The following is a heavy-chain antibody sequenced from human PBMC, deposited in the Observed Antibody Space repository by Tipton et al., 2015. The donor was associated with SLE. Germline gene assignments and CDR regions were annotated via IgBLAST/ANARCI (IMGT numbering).Heavy chain of an antibody. CDR1: GFTFSSYA. CDR2: ISYDGSNK. D-gene: IGHD6-6*01. CDR3: SGQLHPLYGMDV. Sequence: SLRLSCAASGFTFSSYAMHWVRQAPGKGLEWVAVISYDGSNKYYADSVKGRFTISRDNSKNTLYLQMNSLRAEDTAVYYCSGQLHPLYGMDVWGQVTTVTVSS. J-gene: IGHJ6*02. V-gene: IGHV3-30*04.